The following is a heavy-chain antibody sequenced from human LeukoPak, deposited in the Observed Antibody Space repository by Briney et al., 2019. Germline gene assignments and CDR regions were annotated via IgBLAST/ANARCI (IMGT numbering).Heavy chain of an antibody. D-gene: IGHD3-22*01. CDR2: ISGSGGST. J-gene: IGHJ4*02. Sequence: PGGSLRLSCAASGFTFSSYAMSWVRQAPGKGLEWVSAISGSGGSTYYADSVKGRFTISRDNSKNTLYLQMNSLRAEDTALYYCAKDISRYYYDSSGLFDYWGQGTLVTVSS. CDR1: GFTFSSYA. CDR3: AKDISRYYYDSSGLFDY. V-gene: IGHV3-23*01.